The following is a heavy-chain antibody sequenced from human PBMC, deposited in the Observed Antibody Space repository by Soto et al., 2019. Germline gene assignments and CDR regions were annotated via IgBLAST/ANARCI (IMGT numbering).Heavy chain of an antibody. CDR3: ARFPAHSGSYYRAFDI. V-gene: IGHV2-70*01. Sequence: GSGPTLVNPTQTLTLTCTFSGFSLSTSGMCVSWIRQPPGKALEWLALIDWDDDKYYSTSLKTRLTISKDTSKNQVVLTMTNMDPVDTATYYCARFPAHSGSYYRAFDICGQGTMLTVSS. CDR1: GFSLSTSGMC. J-gene: IGHJ3*02. CDR2: IDWDDDK. D-gene: IGHD1-26*01.